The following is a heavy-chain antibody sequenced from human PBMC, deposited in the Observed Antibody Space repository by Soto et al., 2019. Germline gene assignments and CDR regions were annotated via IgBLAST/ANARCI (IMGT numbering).Heavy chain of an antibody. CDR3: ARDSYYYDSSGTIPNNWFDP. D-gene: IGHD3-22*01. J-gene: IGHJ5*02. CDR1: GGSISSGGYY. CDR2: IYYSGST. Sequence: SETLSLTCTVSGGSISSGGYYWSWMRQQPGKGLDWIGYIYYSGSTYYNPSLKSRVTISVDTSKNQFSLKLSSVTAADTAVYYCARDSYYYDSSGTIPNNWFDPWGQGTLVTVSS. V-gene: IGHV4-31*03.